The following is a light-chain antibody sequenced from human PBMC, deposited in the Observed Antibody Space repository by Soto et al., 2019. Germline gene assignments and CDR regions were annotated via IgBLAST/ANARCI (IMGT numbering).Light chain of an antibody. J-gene: IGLJ2*01. CDR3: SSYTSSNTLVV. CDR1: SSEVGGYNY. Sequence: QSALTQPASVSGSPGQSITISCTGTSSEVGGYNYVSWYQQYPGKAPKLMIYDVIHRSSGVSNRFSGSKSGNTASLTISGLQADDEADYYCSSYTSSNTLVVFGGGTKLTVL. V-gene: IGLV2-14*03. CDR2: DVI.